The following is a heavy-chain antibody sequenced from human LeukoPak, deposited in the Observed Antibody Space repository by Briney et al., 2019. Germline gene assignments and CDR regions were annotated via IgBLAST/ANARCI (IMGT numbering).Heavy chain of an antibody. CDR3: AKQTLRFSGSHFDY. J-gene: IGHJ4*02. CDR2: VNPQGSGT. CDR1: GFTFSSYW. Sequence: GGSLRLSCAASGFTFSSYWMHWVRQAPGKGLVWVSRVNPQGSGTSYTDSVKGRFTISRDNSKNTLYLQMNSLRAEDTALYYCAKQTLRFSGSHFDYWGQGTLVTVSS. D-gene: IGHD1-26*01. V-gene: IGHV3-74*01.